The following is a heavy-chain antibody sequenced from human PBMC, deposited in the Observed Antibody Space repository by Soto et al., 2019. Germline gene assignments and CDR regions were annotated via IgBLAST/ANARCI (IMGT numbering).Heavy chain of an antibody. D-gene: IGHD2-2*01. CDR3: ARDALYCSSTSCYLGY. CDR1: GFTFSSYS. V-gene: IGHV3-48*02. J-gene: IGHJ4*02. CDR2: ISSSSSTI. Sequence: QSGGSLRLSCAASGFTFSSYSMNWVRQAPGKGLEWVSYISSSSSTIYYADSVKGRFTISRDNAKNSLYLQMNSLRDEDTAVYYCARDALYCSSTSCYLGYWGPGPLVTVST.